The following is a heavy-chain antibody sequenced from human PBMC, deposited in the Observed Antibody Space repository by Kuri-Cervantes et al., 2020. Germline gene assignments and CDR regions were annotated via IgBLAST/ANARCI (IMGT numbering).Heavy chain of an antibody. CDR3: ARDLVYSSGWYVYNWFDP. CDR2: ISAYNGNT. CDR1: GYTFTSYG. D-gene: IGHD6-19*01. V-gene: IGHV1-18*01. Sequence: ASVKVSCKASGYTFTSYGISWVRQAPGQGLEWMGWISAYNGNTNYAQKLQGRVTMTTDTSTSTAYMELRSLRSDDTAVYYCARDLVYSSGWYVYNWFDPWGQGTLVTVSS. J-gene: IGHJ5*02.